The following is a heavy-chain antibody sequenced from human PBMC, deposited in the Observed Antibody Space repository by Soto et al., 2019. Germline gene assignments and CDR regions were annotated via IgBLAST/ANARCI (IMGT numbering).Heavy chain of an antibody. CDR1: GGSNIRDGYY. J-gene: IGHJ4*02. Sequence: QVQLQESGPGLVKPSQTLSLTCTVSGGSNIRDGYYWSWIRQHPGKGLEWIAYTSYSGSSYSNPSLKSRVTISADTSKNQFSLRLTSVTAADTAVYFCARATPAGSADFWGQGTLVTVSS. CDR3: ARATPAGSADF. D-gene: IGHD2-2*01. V-gene: IGHV4-31*03. CDR2: TSYSGSS.